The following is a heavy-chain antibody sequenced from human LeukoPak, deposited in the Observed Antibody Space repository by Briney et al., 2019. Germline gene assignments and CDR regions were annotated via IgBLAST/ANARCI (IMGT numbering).Heavy chain of an antibody. CDR2: IYYSGST. J-gene: IGHJ5*02. CDR1: GGSIRSYY. CDR3: AREASGPSFDP. V-gene: IGHV4-59*12. D-gene: IGHD6-25*01. Sequence: SETLSLTCTVSGGSIRSYYWSCVRQPPGKGLEWIGYIYYSGSTNYNPSLKSRVTISVDTSKNQFSLKLSSVTAADTAVYYCAREASGPSFDPWGQGTLVTVSS.